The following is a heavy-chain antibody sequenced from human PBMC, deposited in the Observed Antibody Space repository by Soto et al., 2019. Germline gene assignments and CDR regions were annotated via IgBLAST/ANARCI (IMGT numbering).Heavy chain of an antibody. J-gene: IGHJ5*02. CDR1: GYSFTSYW. V-gene: IGHV5-10-1*01. D-gene: IGHD1-7*01. CDR3: ARPEPPETNAPGSER. CDR2: IDPSDSYT. Sequence: VESLKISCKGSGYSFTSYWISWVRQIPWKGLEWMGRIDPSDSYTNYSPSFQGHVTISADKSISTAYLQWSSLKASDTAMYYCARPEPPETNAPGSERWGEESIVIGSS.